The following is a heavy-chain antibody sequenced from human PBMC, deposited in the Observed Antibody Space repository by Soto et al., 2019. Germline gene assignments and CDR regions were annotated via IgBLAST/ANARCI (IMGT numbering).Heavy chain of an antibody. J-gene: IGHJ4*02. D-gene: IGHD2-2*01. CDR1: GFTFRSYA. Sequence: QVQLVESGGGVVQPGRSLRLSCAASGFTFRSYAMHWVRQAPGKGLGWVAVISYDGSNEYYADSVKGRFTISRDNSKNTLYLQMNSLRAEDTAVYYCARARLDTPALDYWGQGTLVTVSS. V-gene: IGHV3-30-3*01. CDR2: ISYDGSNE. CDR3: ARARLDTPALDY.